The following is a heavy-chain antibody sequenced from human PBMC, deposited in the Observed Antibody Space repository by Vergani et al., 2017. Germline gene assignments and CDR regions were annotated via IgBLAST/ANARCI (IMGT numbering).Heavy chain of an antibody. CDR3: AKDPGPYCGGDCYSF. CDR1: GFTFSSYA. V-gene: IGHV3-23*01. D-gene: IGHD2-21*02. Sequence: EVQLLESGGGLVQPGGSLRLSCAASGFTFSSYAMSWVRQAPGKGLGWVSAISGSGGSTYYADSVKGRFTISRDNSKNTLYLQMNSLRAEDTAVYYCAKDPGPYCGGDCYSFWGQGTLVTVSS. CDR2: ISGSGGST. J-gene: IGHJ4*02.